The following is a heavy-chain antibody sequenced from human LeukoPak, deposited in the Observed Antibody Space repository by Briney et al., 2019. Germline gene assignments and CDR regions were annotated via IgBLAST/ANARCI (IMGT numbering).Heavy chain of an antibody. CDR2: IYSGGST. V-gene: IGHV3-66*02. D-gene: IGHD3-16*01. J-gene: IGHJ4*02. CDR1: GFTVIRND. Sequence: GGSLRLLCAPTGFTVIRNDMSWVHKATGELLEWVSVIYSGGSTYYADSVRGRLTNSRDNSKTTLHLQINTLRAEDTAVYYCARNRRPIWGGFDYWGQGTLVTVSS. CDR3: ARNRRPIWGGFDY.